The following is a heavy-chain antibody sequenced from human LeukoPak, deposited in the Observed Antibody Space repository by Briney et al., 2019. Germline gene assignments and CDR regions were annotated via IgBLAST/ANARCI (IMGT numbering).Heavy chain of an antibody. CDR2: IGTAGDT. Sequence: GGSLRLSCAASGFTFSSYDMHWVRQATGKGLEWVSAIGTAGDTYYPGSVKGRFTISRENAKNSLYLQMNSLRAEDTAVYYCAKDEGLYSQGAFDIWGQGTMVTVSS. CDR3: AKDEGLYSQGAFDI. V-gene: IGHV3-13*01. J-gene: IGHJ3*02. CDR1: GFTFSSYD. D-gene: IGHD2-15*01.